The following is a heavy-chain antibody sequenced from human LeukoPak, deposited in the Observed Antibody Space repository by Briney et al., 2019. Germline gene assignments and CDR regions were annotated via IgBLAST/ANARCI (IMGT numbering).Heavy chain of an antibody. D-gene: IGHD3-10*01. CDR3: ARTRNYYNSRSYGAPYYFDY. CDR1: STYE. V-gene: IGHV4-39*01. J-gene: IGHJ4*02. Sequence: STYEMNWVRQAPGKGLEWIGSIYYSGSTYYNPSLKSRVTISVDTSKNQFSLKLSSVTAADTAVYYCARTRNYYNSRSYGAPYYFDYWGQGTLVTVSS. CDR2: IYYSGST.